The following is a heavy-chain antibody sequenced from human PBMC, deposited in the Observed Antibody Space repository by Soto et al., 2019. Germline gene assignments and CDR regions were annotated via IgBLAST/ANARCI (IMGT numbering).Heavy chain of an antibody. J-gene: IGHJ4*02. CDR1: GGSISSSSYY. CDR2: IYYSGST. V-gene: IGHV4-39*01. Sequence: PSETLSLTCTVSGGSISSSSYYWGWIRQPPGKGLEWIGSIYYSGSTYYNPSLKSRVTISVDTSKNQFSLKLSSVTAADTAVYYCARQALAVARSYFDYWGQGTLVTVSS. D-gene: IGHD6-19*01. CDR3: ARQALAVARSYFDY.